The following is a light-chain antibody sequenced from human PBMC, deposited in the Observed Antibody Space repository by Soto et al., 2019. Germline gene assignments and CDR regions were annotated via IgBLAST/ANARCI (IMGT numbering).Light chain of an antibody. CDR1: RSDVGSYNH. J-gene: IGLJ3*02. CDR2: EVS. V-gene: IGLV2-14*01. Sequence: QSALTQPASVSGSPGQSITISCTGTRSDVGSYNHVSWYQQYPGKIPKVIIYEVSHRPSGVSNRFSGSKSGNTAYLTISGLQAEDEADYYCNSYTPTSSFWVFGGGTKLTVL. CDR3: NSYTPTSSFWV.